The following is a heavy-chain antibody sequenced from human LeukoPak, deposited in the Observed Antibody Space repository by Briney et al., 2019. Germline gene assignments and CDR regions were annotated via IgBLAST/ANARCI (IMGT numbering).Heavy chain of an antibody. D-gene: IGHD3-10*01. J-gene: IGHJ5*02. V-gene: IGHV3-11*01. CDR3: ARGTYYSGSGPGSWFDP. Sequence: DPGGSLRLSCAASGFSVSDHYMNWIRQSPGKGLEWVSHISKKTAIEYADSVKGRFTISRDNANNLLLLQMDSLRPEDTGVYYCARGTYYSGSGPGSWFDPWGHGTPVTMSS. CDR2: ISKKTAI. CDR1: GFSVSDHY.